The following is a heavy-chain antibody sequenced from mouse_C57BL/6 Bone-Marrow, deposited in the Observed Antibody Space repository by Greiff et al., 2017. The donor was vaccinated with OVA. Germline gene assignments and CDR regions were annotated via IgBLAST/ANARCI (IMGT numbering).Heavy chain of an antibody. D-gene: IGHD1-1*01. V-gene: IGHV1-55*01. J-gene: IGHJ2*01. Sequence: QVQLQQPGAELVKPGASVKMSCKASGYTFTSYWITWVKQRPGQGLEWIGDIYPGSGSTNYNEKFKSKATLTVDTSSSTAYMQLSSLTSEDSAVYYCARIGYYYGRSRSRRTLDYWGQGTTLTVSS. CDR1: GYTFTSYW. CDR3: ARIGYYYGRSRSRRTLDY. CDR2: IYPGSGST.